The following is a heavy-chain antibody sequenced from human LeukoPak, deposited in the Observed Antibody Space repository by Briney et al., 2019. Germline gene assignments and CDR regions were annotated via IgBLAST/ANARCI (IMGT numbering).Heavy chain of an antibody. J-gene: IGHJ4*02. D-gene: IGHD3-9*01. CDR3: ARVPLGGGILTGYSLYYFDY. CDR1: GFTFSSYS. Sequence: GGSLRLSCAASGFTFSSYSMNCVRQAPGKGLEWVSSITSSSSDIYYADSVKGRFTISRDNAKNSLYLQMNSLRAEDTAVYYCARVPLGGGILTGYSLYYFDYWGQGTLVTVSS. CDR2: ITSSSSDI. V-gene: IGHV3-21*01.